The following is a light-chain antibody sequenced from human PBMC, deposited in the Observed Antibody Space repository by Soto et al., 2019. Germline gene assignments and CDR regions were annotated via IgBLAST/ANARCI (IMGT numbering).Light chain of an antibody. CDR3: SSYTSSSTPV. Sequence: QSVLTQPASVSGSPGQSITISCTGTSSDVGGYNYVSWYQQQPGKAPKLMIYDVSNRSSGVSNRFSGSKSGNTASLTISGLQAEDEADYYCSSYTSSSTPVFGGETKLTVL. J-gene: IGLJ2*01. CDR2: DVS. V-gene: IGLV2-14*01. CDR1: SSDVGGYNY.